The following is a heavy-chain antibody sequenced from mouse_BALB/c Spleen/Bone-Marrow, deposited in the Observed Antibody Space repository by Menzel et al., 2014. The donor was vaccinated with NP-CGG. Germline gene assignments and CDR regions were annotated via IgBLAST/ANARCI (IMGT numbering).Heavy chain of an antibody. CDR3: ARKGAMITHYYAMDY. Sequence: VQLKQSGGGLVQPGGSRKLSCAASGFTFSSFGMHWVRQASEKGLEWVAYISNGSSTIYYADTVKGRFTISRDNPKNTLFLQMTSLRSEDTAMYYCARKGAMITHYYAMDYWGQGTSVTVSS. CDR1: GFTFSSFG. J-gene: IGHJ4*01. CDR2: ISNGSSTI. D-gene: IGHD2-4*01. V-gene: IGHV5-17*02.